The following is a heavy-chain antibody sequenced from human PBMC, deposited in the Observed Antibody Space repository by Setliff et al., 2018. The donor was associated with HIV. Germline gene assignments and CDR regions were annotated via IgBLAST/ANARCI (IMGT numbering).Heavy chain of an antibody. CDR2: MYHTGST. J-gene: IGHJ4*02. Sequence: SETLSLTCAVSGYSISSGCYWGWIRQPPGKGLEWIGSMYHTGSTYYSPSLNSRFTISVDTSKNQFSLKLWSVTAADTAVYYCARQPLYNDYDWRSYYFDYWGQGSLVTAPQ. CDR3: ARQPLYNDYDWRSYYFDY. D-gene: IGHD5-12*01. CDR1: GYSISSGCY. V-gene: IGHV4-38-2*01.